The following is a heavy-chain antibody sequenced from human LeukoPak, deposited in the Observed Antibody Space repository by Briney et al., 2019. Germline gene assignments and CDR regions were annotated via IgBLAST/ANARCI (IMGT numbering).Heavy chain of an antibody. CDR1: GLRFYTYA. J-gene: IGHJ6*04. CDR2: ISSYDGDDT. D-gene: IGHD3-10*02. V-gene: IGHV3-23*01. Sequence: PGGSLRLSCAGTGLRFYTYAMTWVRQAPGKGLDWASTISSYDGDDTYYADSVKSRFFISRDNAKNSLYLQMNSLRAEDTAVYYCAELGITMIGGVWGKGTTVTISS. CDR3: AELGITMIGGV.